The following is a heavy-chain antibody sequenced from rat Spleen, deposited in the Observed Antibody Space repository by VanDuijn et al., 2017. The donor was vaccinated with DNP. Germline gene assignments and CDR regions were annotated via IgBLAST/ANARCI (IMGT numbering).Heavy chain of an antibody. CDR1: GFTFSDYA. J-gene: IGHJ2*01. CDR3: TNDWELYY. D-gene: IGHD5-1*01. CDR2: IIYDGSNT. Sequence: EVQLVESGGGLVQPGNSLKLSCAASGFTFSDYAMAWVRQSLRKGLEWVAVIIYDGSNTHYRDSVKGRFTISRDNAKNTLYLQMNSLRSEDTATYYCTNDWELYYWGQGVMVTVSS. V-gene: IGHV5-17*01.